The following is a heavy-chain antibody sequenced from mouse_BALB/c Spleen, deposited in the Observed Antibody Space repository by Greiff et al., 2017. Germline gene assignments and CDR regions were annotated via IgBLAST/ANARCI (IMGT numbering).Heavy chain of an antibody. D-gene: IGHD2-2*01. Sequence: EVKLMESGPGLVKPSQSLSLTCTVTGYSITSDYAWNWIRQFPGNKLEWMGYISYSGSTSYNPSLKSRISITRDTSKNQFFLQLNSVTTEDTATYYCARLWLRREGYYFDYWGQGTTLTVSS. CDR1: GYSITSDYA. CDR3: ARLWLRREGYYFDY. CDR2: ISYSGST. V-gene: IGHV3-2*02. J-gene: IGHJ2*01.